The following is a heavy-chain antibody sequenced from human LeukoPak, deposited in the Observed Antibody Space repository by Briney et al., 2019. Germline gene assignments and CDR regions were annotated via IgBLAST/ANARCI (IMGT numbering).Heavy chain of an antibody. CDR1: GFSFSTSA. Sequence: GGSLRLSCAASGFSFSTSAMSWVRQAPGKGLEWVSTISSGGSTTFYVDSVKGRFTISRDNSKNTLYLQMNSLRAEDTAVYYCARSSSGWYYFDYWGQGTLVTVSS. CDR3: ARSSSGWYYFDY. J-gene: IGHJ4*02. CDR2: ISSGGSTT. D-gene: IGHD6-19*01. V-gene: IGHV3-23*01.